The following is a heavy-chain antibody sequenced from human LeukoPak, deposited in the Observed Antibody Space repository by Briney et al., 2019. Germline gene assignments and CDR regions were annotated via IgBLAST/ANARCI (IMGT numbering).Heavy chain of an antibody. J-gene: IGHJ4*02. Sequence: SETLSLTCSVYGGSLNGYYWSWIRQLPGKGLEWMGEINHSGTTNYNPSLKSRVTMSLDTSKNQFPLRLNSVSAADMAVYYCARVPLRFLEPFDYWGQGILVTVSS. CDR1: GGSLNGYY. V-gene: IGHV4-34*01. D-gene: IGHD3-3*01. CDR3: ARVPLRFLEPFDY. CDR2: INHSGTT.